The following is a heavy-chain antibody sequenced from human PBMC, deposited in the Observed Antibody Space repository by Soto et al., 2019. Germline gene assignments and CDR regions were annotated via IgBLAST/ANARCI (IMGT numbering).Heavy chain of an antibody. CDR2: ISYDGSNK. Sequence: GRSLRLSCAASGFTFSSYAMHWVRQAPGKGLEWIAVISYDGSNKFYADAMKSRFTISRDNSKNTLYLQMDSLTTEDTAVYYCARKSAHQRWLQAPGDYWGQGTQVTVSS. D-gene: IGHD2-2*01. CDR1: GFTFSSYA. J-gene: IGHJ4*02. V-gene: IGHV3-30-3*01. CDR3: ARKSAHQRWLQAPGDY.